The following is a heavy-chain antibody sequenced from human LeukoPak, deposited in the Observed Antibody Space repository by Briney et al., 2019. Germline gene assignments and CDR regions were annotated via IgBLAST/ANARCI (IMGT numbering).Heavy chain of an antibody. Sequence: SETLSLTCTVYCGSISSYYWSWIRQPPGKGLEWIGYIYYRGSTNYNPSLKSRVKISVDTSKNQFSLKLSSVTTADTAVYYCARDKDAFDIWGQGTMVTVSS. CDR2: IYYRGST. V-gene: IGHV4-59*01. CDR3: ARDKDAFDI. CDR1: CGSISSYY. J-gene: IGHJ3*02.